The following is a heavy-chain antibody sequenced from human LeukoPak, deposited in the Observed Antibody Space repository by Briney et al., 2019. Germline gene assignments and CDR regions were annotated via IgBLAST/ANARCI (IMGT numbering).Heavy chain of an antibody. Sequence: GGSLRLSCAASGFTFSSYAMHWVRQAPGKGLEWVAVISYDGSNKYYADSVKGRFTISRDNSKNTLYLQMNSLRAEDTAVYYCARGWSGYDMDYWGQGTLVTVSS. CDR3: ARGWSGYDMDY. V-gene: IGHV3-30-3*01. CDR1: GFTFSSYA. J-gene: IGHJ4*02. D-gene: IGHD5-12*01. CDR2: ISYDGSNK.